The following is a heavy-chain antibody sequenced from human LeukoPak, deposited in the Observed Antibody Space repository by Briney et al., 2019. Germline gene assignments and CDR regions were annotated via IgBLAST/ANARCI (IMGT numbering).Heavy chain of an antibody. CDR2: IYSGGNT. D-gene: IGHD2-15*01. CDR3: AAGCSRGGCYSSYFDF. J-gene: IGHJ4*02. CDR1: GLTVSSNC. V-gene: IGHV3-53*01. Sequence: GGSLRLSCAASGLTVSSNCMSWVRQAPGKGLEWVSFIYSGGNTYYADSVKGRFTISRDSSKNTLYLQMNSLRGDDTAVYYCAAGCSRGGCYSSYFDFWGQGTLVTVSS.